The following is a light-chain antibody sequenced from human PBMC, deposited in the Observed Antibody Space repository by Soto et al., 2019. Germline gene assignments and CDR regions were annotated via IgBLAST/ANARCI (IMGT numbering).Light chain of an antibody. Sequence: IVMTKPPDSLPVSLGDSATLHSKWSRRILYIYNNKNNLAWYKQRQGQPPQMIVYGAYTRQSGVTDRFSGSGSGTDFTLSISSLQDEDVEVYYCKKYYSTPRKCGKGTQGDIK. CDR2: GAY. V-gene: IGKV4-1*01. CDR3: KKYYSTPRK. J-gene: IGKJ1*01. CDR1: RRILYIYNNKNN.